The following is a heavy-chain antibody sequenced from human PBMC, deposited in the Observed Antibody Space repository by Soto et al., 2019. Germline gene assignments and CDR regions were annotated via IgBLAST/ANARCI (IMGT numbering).Heavy chain of an antibody. CDR1: GGPFRGYW. J-gene: IGHJ6*02. D-gene: IGHD3-10*01. V-gene: IGHV4-34*01. CDR3: ARVRRGIIMARNYYKGMDV. CDR2: INQSGDT. Sequence: PSETLSLTCAVYGGPFRGYWWSWIRQPPGKGLEWIAEINQSGDTNYNPSLESRIIMSVDTSKNQFSLNLRSVTAADTAVYYCARVRRGIIMARNYYKGMDVWGRGTTVTVSS.